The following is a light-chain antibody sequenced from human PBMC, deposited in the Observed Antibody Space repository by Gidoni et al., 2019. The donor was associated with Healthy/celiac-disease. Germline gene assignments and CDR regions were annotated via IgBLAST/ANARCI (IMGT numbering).Light chain of an antibody. CDR3: QQRSNWPPEYT. Sequence: EIVLTQSPATLSLSPGERDTLSGRASQSVNSYLAWYQRKPGQAPRLLLYDASNGATGNPARFRGIGSGTDFTLSISSLGPEDFAVYYCQQRSNWPPEYTFGQGTKLEIK. V-gene: IGKV3-11*01. CDR1: QSVNSY. CDR2: DAS. J-gene: IGKJ2*01.